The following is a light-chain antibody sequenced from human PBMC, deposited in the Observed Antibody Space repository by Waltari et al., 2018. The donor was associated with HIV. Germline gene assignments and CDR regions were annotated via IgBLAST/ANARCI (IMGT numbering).Light chain of an antibody. CDR3: QQYYTLRST. Sequence: EIVLTQSPATLSLSPGERATLSCRASQSVSSSLAWYQQKPGQAPRLLIYDTSNRATGIPARFSGSGSGTDFTLTISSLEPEDFAVYYCQQYYTLRSTFGGGTKIEI. V-gene: IGKV3-11*01. J-gene: IGKJ4*01. CDR2: DTS. CDR1: QSVSSS.